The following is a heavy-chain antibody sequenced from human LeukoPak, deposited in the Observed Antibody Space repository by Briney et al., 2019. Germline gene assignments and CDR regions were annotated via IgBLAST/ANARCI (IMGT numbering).Heavy chain of an antibody. V-gene: IGHV4-39*01. CDR1: GGSISSSSYY. J-gene: IGHJ4*02. Sequence: PSETLSLTCTVSGGSISSSSYYWGWIRQPPGKGLEWIGSIYYSGSTYYNPSLKSRVTISVDTSKNQFSLKLSSVTAADTAVYYCARRRRDGEYYFDYWGQGTLVTVSS. D-gene: IGHD3-10*01. CDR2: IYYSGST. CDR3: ARRRRDGEYYFDY.